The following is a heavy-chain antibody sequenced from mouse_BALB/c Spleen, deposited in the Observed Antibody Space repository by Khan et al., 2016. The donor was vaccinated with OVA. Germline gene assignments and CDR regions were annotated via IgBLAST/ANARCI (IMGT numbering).Heavy chain of an antibody. J-gene: IGHJ4*01. CDR2: ISPGSGTT. Sequence: DLVKPGASVKLSCKASGYTFTSYWINWIKQRPGQGLEWIGRISPGSGTTYYNEMFKGKATLTVDTSSSTAYIQLSSPSSEDSAFYFCARENYYGSSHDAMDCGGQGTAFTVSS. V-gene: IGHV1S41*01. CDR1: GYTFTSYW. CDR3: ARENYYGSSHDAMDC. D-gene: IGHD1-1*01.